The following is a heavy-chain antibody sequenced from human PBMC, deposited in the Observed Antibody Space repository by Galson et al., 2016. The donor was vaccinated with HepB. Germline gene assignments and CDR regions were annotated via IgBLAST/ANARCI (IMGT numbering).Heavy chain of an antibody. CDR1: GFTFRSYV. CDR2: ISTSGDRT. V-gene: IGHV3-23*01. D-gene: IGHD1-26*01. CDR3: TRDGGAASMIIGLGDVVGPQYFEF. Sequence: SLRLSCAASGFTFRSYVMSWVRQTPGKGLEWVSTISTSGDRTFYADSVKGRFTISRDNDRTTLYMQMTSLTPEDTAIYYCTRDGGAASMIIGLGDVVGPQYFEFWGPGTLATVSS. J-gene: IGHJ4*02.